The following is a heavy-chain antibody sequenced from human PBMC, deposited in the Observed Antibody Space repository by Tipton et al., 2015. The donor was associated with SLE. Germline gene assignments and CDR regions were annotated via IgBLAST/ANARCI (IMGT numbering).Heavy chain of an antibody. Sequence: TLSLTCTVSGGSISSYYWSWIRQPPGKGLEWIGYIYYSGSTNYNPSLKSRVTISVDTSKNQFSLKLSSVTAADTAVYYCARREMATIDEYFQDWGQGTLVTVSS. CDR2: IYYSGST. CDR3: ARREMATIDEYFQD. J-gene: IGHJ1*01. V-gene: IGHV4-59*01. D-gene: IGHD5-24*01. CDR1: GGSISSYY.